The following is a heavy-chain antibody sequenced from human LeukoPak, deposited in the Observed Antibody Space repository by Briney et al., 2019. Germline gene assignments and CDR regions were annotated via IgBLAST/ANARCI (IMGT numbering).Heavy chain of an antibody. D-gene: IGHD3-10*01. CDR1: GYTFTNYA. V-gene: IGHV1-3*01. J-gene: IGHJ4*02. CDR2: INAGNGNT. Sequence: ASVKVSCKASGYTFTNYAIHWVRQAPGQRLELMGWINAGNGNTEYSQNLQDRVTITRDTSATTAYMELSSLRSEDTAVYYCARGSYFYGSGSFMGSDYWGQGTLVTVSS. CDR3: ARGSYFYGSGSFMGSDY.